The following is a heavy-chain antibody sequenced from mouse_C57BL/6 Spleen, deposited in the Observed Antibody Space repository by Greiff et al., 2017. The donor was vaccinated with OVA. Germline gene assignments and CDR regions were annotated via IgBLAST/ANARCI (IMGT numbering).Heavy chain of an antibody. CDR1: GYTFTDYY. Sequence: QVQLQQSGPELVKPGASVKISCKASGYTFTDYYINWVKQRPGQGLEWIGWIFPGSGSTYYNEKFKGKATLTVDKSSSTAYMLLSSLTSEDSAVYYCSIYYGNYVAMDYWGQGTSVTVSS. CDR2: IFPGSGST. CDR3: SIYYGNYVAMDY. D-gene: IGHD2-1*01. V-gene: IGHV1-75*01. J-gene: IGHJ4*01.